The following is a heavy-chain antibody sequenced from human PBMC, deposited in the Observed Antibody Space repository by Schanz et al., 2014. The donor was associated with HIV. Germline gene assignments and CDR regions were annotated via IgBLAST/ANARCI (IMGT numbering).Heavy chain of an antibody. Sequence: QVQLVQSGAEVEKPGASAKVSCKASGYSFTGYYIHWVRQAPGQGLKWMGWINPSNGKTYYAQKFRGRVTMTRDTSINTASMEVSRLMSDDTAVYYCARNQYQLLPFDYWGRGTLVTVSS. D-gene: IGHD2-15*01. V-gene: IGHV1-2*02. J-gene: IGHJ4*02. CDR1: GYSFTGYY. CDR2: INPSNGKT. CDR3: ARNQYQLLPFDY.